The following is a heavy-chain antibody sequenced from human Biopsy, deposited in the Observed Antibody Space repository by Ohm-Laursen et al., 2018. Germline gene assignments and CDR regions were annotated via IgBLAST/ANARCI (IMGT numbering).Heavy chain of an antibody. CDR2: IYYCGIT. J-gene: IGHJ6*02. D-gene: IGHD2/OR15-2a*01. Sequence: GTLSLTCTVSGGSISSDYWSWIRQPPGKGLEWIGYIYYCGITNYNPSLKSRVTISVDTSKNQFSLRLNSVTAADTAVYYCARATNSTGWPYYYFYGMDVWGQGTTVTVSS. CDR1: GGSISSDY. CDR3: ARATNSTGWPYYYFYGMDV. V-gene: IGHV4-59*01.